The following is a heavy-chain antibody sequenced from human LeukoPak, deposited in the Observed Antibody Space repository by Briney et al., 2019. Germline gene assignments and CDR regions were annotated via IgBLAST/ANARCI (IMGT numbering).Heavy chain of an antibody. J-gene: IGHJ4*02. V-gene: IGHV3-23*01. Sequence: AGGSLRLSCAASGFTFSTSAMSWVRQAPGKGLEWVSGTLGSGGSAYYADSVKGRFTISRDNSKNTLYLQMNSLRAEDTAVYYYAKDGIYKVAYWGQGTLVTVSS. CDR1: GFTFSTSA. CDR2: TLGSGGSA. D-gene: IGHD1-14*01. CDR3: AKDGIYKVAY.